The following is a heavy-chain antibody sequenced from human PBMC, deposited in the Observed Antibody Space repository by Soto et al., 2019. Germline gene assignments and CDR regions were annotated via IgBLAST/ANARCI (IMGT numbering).Heavy chain of an antibody. CDR1: GFTFSSYG. D-gene: IGHD6-19*01. V-gene: IGHV3-33*01. Sequence: QVQLVESGGGVVQPGRSLRLSCAASGFTFSSYGMHWVRQAPGKGLEWVAVIWYDGSNKYYADSVKGRFTISRDNSKNTLYLQMNSLRAEDTAVYYCARGANYFHSRGWYFGKHWGQGTLVTVSS. J-gene: IGHJ4*02. CDR3: ARGANYFHSRGWYFGKH. CDR2: IWYDGSNK.